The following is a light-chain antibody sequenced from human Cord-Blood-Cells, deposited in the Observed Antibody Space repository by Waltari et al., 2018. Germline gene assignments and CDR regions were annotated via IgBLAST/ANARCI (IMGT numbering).Light chain of an antibody. Sequence: DIVMTQSPDSLAVSLGERATINCKSSQSVLYSSNNKNYLAGYQQKPGQPPKLLIYWACTREPGVPDRFSGSGSGTDFTLTISSLQAEDVAVYYCQQYYSTPWTFGQGTKVEIK. J-gene: IGKJ1*01. CDR3: QQYYSTPWT. V-gene: IGKV4-1*01. CDR2: WAC. CDR1: QSVLYSSNNKNY.